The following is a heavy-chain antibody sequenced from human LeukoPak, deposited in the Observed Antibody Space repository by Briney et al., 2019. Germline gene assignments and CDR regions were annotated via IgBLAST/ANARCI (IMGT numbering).Heavy chain of an antibody. CDR2: MNPNSGNT. D-gene: IGHD2-21*01. J-gene: IGHJ4*02. Sequence: ASVKVSCKASGYTFTSYDINWVRQATGQGLEWMGWMNPNSGNTGYAQKFQGRVTFTADESTSTAYMELSSLRSEDTAVYYCARSVVAAPIDYFDYWGQGTLVTVSS. V-gene: IGHV1-8*01. CDR1: GYTFTSYD. CDR3: ARSVVAAPIDYFDY.